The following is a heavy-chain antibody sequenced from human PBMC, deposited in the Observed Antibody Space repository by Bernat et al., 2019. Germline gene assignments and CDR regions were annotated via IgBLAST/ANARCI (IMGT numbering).Heavy chain of an antibody. CDR3: ARHSRSSSSPGY. CDR2: IYYSGST. Sequence: QVQLQESGPGLVKPSETLSLTCTVSGASISSYYWSWIRQPPGKGLEWIGYIYYSGSTNYNPSLQSRVTISVDTSKNQFSLKLNLVTAADTAVYYCARHSRSSSSPGYWGQGTLVTVSS. J-gene: IGHJ4*02. CDR1: GASISSYY. D-gene: IGHD6-6*01. V-gene: IGHV4-59*08.